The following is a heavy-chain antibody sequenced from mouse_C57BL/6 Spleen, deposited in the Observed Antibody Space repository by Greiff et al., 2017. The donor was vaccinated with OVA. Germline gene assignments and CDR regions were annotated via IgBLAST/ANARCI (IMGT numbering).Heavy chain of an antibody. CDR2: IDPETGGT. J-gene: IGHJ2*01. D-gene: IGHD2-4*01. Sequence: VQLQQSGAELVRPGASVTLSCKASGYTFTDYEMHWVKQTPVHGLEWIGAIDPETGGTSSNQKFKGKAILTADKSSSTAYMELRSLTSEDSAVYYCTRKEAMITTRYYFDYWGQGTTLTVSS. V-gene: IGHV1-15*01. CDR1: GYTFTDYE. CDR3: TRKEAMITTRYYFDY.